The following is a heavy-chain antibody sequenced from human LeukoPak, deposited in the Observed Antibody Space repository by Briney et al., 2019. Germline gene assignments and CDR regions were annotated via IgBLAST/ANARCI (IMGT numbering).Heavy chain of an antibody. CDR1: GGSISSGGYY. V-gene: IGHV4-31*03. CDR3: ARDRSGYVDY. D-gene: IGHD3-3*01. CDR2: IYYSGST. J-gene: IGHJ4*02. Sequence: SETLSLTCTVFGGSISSGGYYWSWIRQHPGKGLEWIGYIYYSGSTYYNPSLKSRVTISVDTSKNQFSLKLSSVTAADTAVYYCARDRSGYVDYWGQGTLVTVSS.